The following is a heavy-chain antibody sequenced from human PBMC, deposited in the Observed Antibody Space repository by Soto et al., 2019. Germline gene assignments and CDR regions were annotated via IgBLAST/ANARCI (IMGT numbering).Heavy chain of an antibody. J-gene: IGHJ3*02. Sequence: SVKVSCKASGGTFSSYAISWVRQAPGQGLEWMGGIIPIFGTANYAQKFQGRVTITADESTSTAYMELSSLRSEDTAVYYCARDRYYDSRGHDDAFDIWGQGTMVTVSS. CDR3: ARDRYYDSRGHDDAFDI. CDR2: IIPIFGTA. D-gene: IGHD3-22*01. V-gene: IGHV1-69*13. CDR1: GGTFSSYA.